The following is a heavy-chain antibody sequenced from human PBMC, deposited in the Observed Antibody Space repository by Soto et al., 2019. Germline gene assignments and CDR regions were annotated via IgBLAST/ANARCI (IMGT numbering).Heavy chain of an antibody. J-gene: IGHJ4*02. D-gene: IGHD2-15*01. CDR2: INVFYGNT. V-gene: IGHV1-18*01. CDR3: ARLSGGKAYCSGDTCNADS. CDR1: GYIFTSCG. Sequence: QVQLVQSGPEVKKPGASVKVSCKASGYIFTSCGLSWVRQAPGQGLEWIGWINVFYGNTKYAQRFQGRVNMTTDTSTTTAYMELWSLNSDDTAVYYCARLSGGKAYCSGDTCNADSWGQGTLVTVSS.